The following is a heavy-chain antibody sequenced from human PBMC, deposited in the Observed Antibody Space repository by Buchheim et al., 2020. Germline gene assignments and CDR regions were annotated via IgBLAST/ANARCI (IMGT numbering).Heavy chain of an antibody. CDR2: INSDGSST. J-gene: IGHJ5*02. CDR1: GFTFSSFW. Sequence: EVQLVESGGGLVQPGGSLRLSCAASGFTFSSFWMTWVRQGPGQGLVWVSRINSDGSSTSYADSVKGRFTISRDNAKNTLYLEMNSLRAEDTAVYYCARAATPLNWFDPWGQGTL. CDR3: ARAATPLNWFDP. V-gene: IGHV3-74*01. D-gene: IGHD2-15*01.